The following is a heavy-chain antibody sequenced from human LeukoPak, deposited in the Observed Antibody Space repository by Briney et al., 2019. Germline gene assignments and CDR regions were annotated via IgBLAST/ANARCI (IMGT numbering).Heavy chain of an antibody. D-gene: IGHD5-18*01. V-gene: IGHV1-18*04. CDR2: ISAYNGNT. Sequence: GASVKLSCKASGYTFTSYGIGWVRQGPGQGLGRIGWISAYNGNTNSAQKLQGRFTMTTATSTSTAYMELRSLRSDATAVYYCAREVRGYSYRFYYWGQGTLVTVSS. J-gene: IGHJ4*02. CDR1: GYTFTSYG. CDR3: AREVRGYSYRFYY.